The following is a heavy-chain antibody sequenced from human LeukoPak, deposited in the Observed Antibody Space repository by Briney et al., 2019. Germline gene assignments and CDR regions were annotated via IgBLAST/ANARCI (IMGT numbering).Heavy chain of an antibody. D-gene: IGHD1-26*01. Sequence: GGSLRLSCAASGFTFYNSGMGWVRQAPGKGLEWVSAISGSGGITYYADSVKGRFTISRDDSKNTLYLQMNSLKAEDTAIYYCAIXXWELKYWGXGTLXTVS. CDR3: AIXXWELKY. J-gene: IGHJ4*01. CDR2: ISGSGGIT. V-gene: IGHV3-23*01. CDR1: GFTFYNSG.